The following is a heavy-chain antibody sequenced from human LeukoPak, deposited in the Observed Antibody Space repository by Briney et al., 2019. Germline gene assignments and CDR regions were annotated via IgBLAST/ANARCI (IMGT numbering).Heavy chain of an antibody. Sequence: GGSLRLSCAASGFTFKTYSMNWVRQAPGKGLVGGSYISSSSSTIYYADSAKGRFTISRDNAKNLLYLQMNSLRDEDTAVYHCARTLATPYFNYYMDVWGKGTTVTVSS. D-gene: IGHD5-12*01. V-gene: IGHV3-48*02. J-gene: IGHJ6*03. CDR1: GFTFKTYS. CDR3: ARTLATPYFNYYMDV. CDR2: ISSSSSTI.